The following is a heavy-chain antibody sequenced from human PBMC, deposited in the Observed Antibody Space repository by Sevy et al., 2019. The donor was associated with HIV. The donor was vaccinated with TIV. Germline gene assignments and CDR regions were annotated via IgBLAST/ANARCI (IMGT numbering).Heavy chain of an antibody. J-gene: IGHJ2*01. CDR3: AKDGASYCTGGICFPYWYFDL. V-gene: IGHV3-23*01. CDR1: GFTFSTYA. CDR2: ISNSGNDI. Sequence: GSLRLSCAASGFTFSTYAMGWVRQAPGKGLEWVSGISNSGNDIYYAGSVQGRFTISRDNSKSTLFLEMNNLRAEDTAVYYCAKDGASYCTGGICFPYWYFDLWGRGALVTVSS. D-gene: IGHD2-8*02.